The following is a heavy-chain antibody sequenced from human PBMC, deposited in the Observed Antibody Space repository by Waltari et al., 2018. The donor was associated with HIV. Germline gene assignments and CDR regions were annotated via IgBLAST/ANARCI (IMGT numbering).Heavy chain of an antibody. J-gene: IGHJ4*02. CDR3: VTSGYNFVEYGHRLDF. Sequence: EVRFVESGGGLVRPGGSLRLSCTTSSFTFDFYSMTWVRQAPGRGLEWVASISRTGSATYYADVVKGRFTVSRDNSMDMLSLHITSLRVDDTAVYYCVTSGYNFVEYGHRLDFWGRGVLVTIS. V-gene: IGHV3-23*04. D-gene: IGHD1-1*01. CDR1: SFTFDFYS. CDR2: ISRTGSAT.